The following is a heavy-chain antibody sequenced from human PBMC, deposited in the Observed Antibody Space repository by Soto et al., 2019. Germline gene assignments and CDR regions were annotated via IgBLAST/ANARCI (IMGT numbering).Heavy chain of an antibody. CDR2: IHPSDSDT. Sequence: LGESLKISCKASEYSFTKYWIAWVRHTPGEGLGLVGIIHPSDSDTRYIPSFQGQVTISVDTSISTAYLQWSSLKASDTALYYCARHGIKVMLSSSSNSYHALDVWGQGTTVTVSS. D-gene: IGHD6-6*01. J-gene: IGHJ6*02. V-gene: IGHV5-51*01. CDR1: EYSFTKYW. CDR3: ARHGIKVMLSSSSNSYHALDV.